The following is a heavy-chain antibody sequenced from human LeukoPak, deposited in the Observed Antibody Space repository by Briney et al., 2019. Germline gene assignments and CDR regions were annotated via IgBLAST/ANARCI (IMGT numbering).Heavy chain of an antibody. D-gene: IGHD3-22*01. CDR3: ARDAYLPPYYYDSSGYYGFDY. J-gene: IGHJ4*02. CDR2: ISAYNGNT. CDR1: GYTFTSYG. V-gene: IGHV1-18*01. Sequence: GASVKVSCKASGYTFTSYGISWVRQAPGQGLEWMGWISAYNGNTNYAQKLQGRVTMTTDTSTSTAYMELRSLRSDDTAVYYCARDAYLPPYYYDSSGYYGFDYWGQGTLVTVSS.